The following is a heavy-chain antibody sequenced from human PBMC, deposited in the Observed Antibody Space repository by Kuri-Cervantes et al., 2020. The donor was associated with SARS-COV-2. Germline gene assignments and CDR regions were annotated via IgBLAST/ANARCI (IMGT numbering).Heavy chain of an antibody. CDR3: ATDWGLRYYFDY. D-gene: IGHD3-16*01. CDR2: INPNSGGT. V-gene: IGHV1-2*02. J-gene: IGHJ4*02. Sequence: GESLKISCAASGFTFSSYAMSWVRQAPGQGLEWMGWINPNSGGTNYAQKFQGRVTMTRDTSISTAYMELSRLRSDDTAVYYCATDWGLRYYFDYWGQGTLVTVSS. CDR1: GFTFSSYA.